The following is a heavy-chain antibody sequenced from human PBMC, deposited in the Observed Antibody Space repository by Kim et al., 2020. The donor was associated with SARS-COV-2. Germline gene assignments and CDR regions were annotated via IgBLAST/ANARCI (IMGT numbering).Heavy chain of an antibody. CDR2: INTDTGNP. CDR1: GYALSGYT. D-gene: IGHD1-20*01. Sequence: ASVKVSCKASGYALSGYTLSWLRQAPGQGLEWMGWINTDTGNPTYAQGFTGRFVFSFDTSVSTSYLQISSLKADDTAFYYCARAARNNWSFDPWGQGSLVTVSS. CDR3: ARAARNNWSFDP. J-gene: IGHJ5*02. V-gene: IGHV7-4-1*02.